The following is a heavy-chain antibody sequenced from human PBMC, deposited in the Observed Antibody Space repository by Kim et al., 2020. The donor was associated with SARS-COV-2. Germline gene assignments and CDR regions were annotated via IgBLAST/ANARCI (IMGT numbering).Heavy chain of an antibody. Sequence: GGSLRLSCTASGFTFSGYGMHWVRQAPGKGLEWVALIRYDGSNQYYADSVKGRVTISRDNSKNTLYLQMNSLRVEDTAVYYCARGPSSSPRIDYWGQGTLLTVSS. J-gene: IGHJ4*02. D-gene: IGHD6-13*01. CDR3: ARGPSSSPRIDY. CDR2: IRYDGSNQ. CDR1: GFTFSGYG. V-gene: IGHV3-33*08.